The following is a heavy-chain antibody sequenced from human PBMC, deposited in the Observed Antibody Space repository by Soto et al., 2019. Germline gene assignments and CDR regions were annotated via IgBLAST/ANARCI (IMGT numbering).Heavy chain of an antibody. CDR1: GGSFGGYD. D-gene: IGHD6-19*01. CDR3: ARGEYSSGWYWDY. V-gene: IGHV4-34*01. J-gene: IGHJ4*02. CDR2: INHSGST. Sequence: PSETLCLTCAVYGGSFGGYDWSWIRPPPGKGLEWIGEINHSGSTNYNPSLKSRVTISVDTSKNQFSLKLSSVTAADTAVYYCARGEYSSGWYWDYWGQGTLVTVSS.